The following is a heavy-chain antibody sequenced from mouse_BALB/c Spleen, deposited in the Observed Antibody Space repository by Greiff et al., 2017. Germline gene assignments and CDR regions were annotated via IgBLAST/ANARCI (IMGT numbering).Heavy chain of an antibody. J-gene: IGHJ1*01. CDR1: GFTFNTYA. CDR3: VRHGTVDWYFDV. Sequence: EVQGVESGGGLVQPKGSLKLSCAASGFTFNTYAMNWVRQAPGKGLEWVARIRSKSNNYATYYADSVKDRFTISRDDSQSMLYLQMNNLKTEDTAMYYCVRHGTVDWYFDVWGAGTTVTVSS. V-gene: IGHV10-1*02. D-gene: IGHD1-1*01. CDR2: IRSKSNNYAT.